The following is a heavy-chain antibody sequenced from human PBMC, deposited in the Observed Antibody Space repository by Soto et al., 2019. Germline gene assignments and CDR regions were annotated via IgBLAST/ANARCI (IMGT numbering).Heavy chain of an antibody. D-gene: IGHD6-19*01. V-gene: IGHV5-51*01. CDR3: ARLSRGWYGDY. CDR2: IYPGDADT. Sequence: GESLKISCKGSGYSFTSYWIAWVRQMPGKGLEWMGIIYPGDADTRYSPSFQGQVTISADKSTTTAYLQWSSLKAPDTAMYYCARLSRGWYGDYWGQGTLVTVSS. J-gene: IGHJ4*02. CDR1: GYSFTSYW.